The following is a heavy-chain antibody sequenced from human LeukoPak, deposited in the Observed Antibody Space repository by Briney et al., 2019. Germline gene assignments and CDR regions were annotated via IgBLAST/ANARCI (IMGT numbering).Heavy chain of an antibody. CDR3: ARGIGCSGGSCYSYWYFDL. J-gene: IGHJ2*01. CDR2: INHSGST. V-gene: IGHV4-34*01. D-gene: IGHD2-15*01. CDR1: GGSFSGYY. Sequence: PSETLSLTCAVYGGSFSGYYWSWIRQPPGKGLEWIGEINHSGSTNYNPSLKSRVTISVDTSKNQSSLKLSSVTAADTAVYYCARGIGCSGGSCYSYWYFDLWGRGTLVTVSS.